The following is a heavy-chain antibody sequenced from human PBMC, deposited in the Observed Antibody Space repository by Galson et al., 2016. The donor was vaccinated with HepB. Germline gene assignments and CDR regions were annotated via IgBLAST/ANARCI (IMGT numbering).Heavy chain of an antibody. Sequence: PALVKPTQTLTLTCTFSGFSLSTSGVGVGWIRQPPGKALEWLALIYWDDDKRYSPSLRNRLTITKDTSKNQVVLTMTNMDPVDTATCYCAHNRWYGGHLYSFDYWGQGTLVTVSS. V-gene: IGHV2-5*02. D-gene: IGHD2-15*01. J-gene: IGHJ4*02. CDR1: GFSLSTSGVG. CDR3: AHNRWYGGHLYSFDY. CDR2: IYWDDDK.